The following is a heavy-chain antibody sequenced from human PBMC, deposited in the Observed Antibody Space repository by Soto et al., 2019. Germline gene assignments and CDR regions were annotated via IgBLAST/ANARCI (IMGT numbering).Heavy chain of an antibody. Sequence: QVQLVESGGGVVQPGRSLRLSCAASGFTFSSYAMQWVRQAPGKGLEWVAVISYDGSNKYYADSVKGRFTISRDNSKNTLYLQINSLRAEDTAVYYFARPDYGSGCYPDYWGQGTLVTVSS. CDR2: ISYDGSNK. V-gene: IGHV3-30-3*01. CDR1: GFTFSSYA. D-gene: IGHD3-10*01. J-gene: IGHJ4*02. CDR3: ARPDYGSGCYPDY.